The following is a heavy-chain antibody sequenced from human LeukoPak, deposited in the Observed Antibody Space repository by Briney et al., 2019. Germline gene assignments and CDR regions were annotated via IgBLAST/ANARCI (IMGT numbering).Heavy chain of an antibody. Sequence: ASVKVSCKASGYTFTTHGIAWVRQAPGQGLEWMGWISAHNGNTNYAQSLQGRVTMTTDTSTNTAYMELRSLRSDDTAVYYCARDWAHGSFDYWGQGTPVIVSS. CDR1: GYTFTTHG. CDR2: ISAHNGNT. D-gene: IGHD3-10*01. CDR3: ARDWAHGSFDY. V-gene: IGHV1-18*01. J-gene: IGHJ4*02.